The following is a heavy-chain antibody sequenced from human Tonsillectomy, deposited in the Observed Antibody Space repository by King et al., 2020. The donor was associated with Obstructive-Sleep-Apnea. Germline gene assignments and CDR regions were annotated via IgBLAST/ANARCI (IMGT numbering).Heavy chain of an antibody. CDR2: IAGSDGRT. J-gene: IGHJ4*02. CDR1: EFTFSSYS. D-gene: IGHD3-9*01. V-gene: IGHV3-23*04. CDR3: VTDCFAWAYFDH. Sequence: VQLVESGGGLVQPGGSLRLSCAASEFTFSSYSMTWVRQAPGKGLEWVSTIAGSDGRTYSAVSGKGRFTIARDNSQNTLYVQMNRRRAEDTAVYYCVTDCFAWAYFDHWGQGTLVTVSS.